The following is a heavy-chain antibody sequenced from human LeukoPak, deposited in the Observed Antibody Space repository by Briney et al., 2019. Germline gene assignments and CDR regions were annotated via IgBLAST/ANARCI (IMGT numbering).Heavy chain of an antibody. CDR3: ANLLLEIAVGSGVHGRDV. CDR1: RYTLTELS. J-gene: IGHJ6*02. Sequence: GASVKVSCKVSRYTLTELSMHWVRQAPGKGLGWMGGFDPADGETIYAQKFQGRVSMTEDTSTDTAYMELSSLRSEDTAVYYCANLLLEIAVGSGVHGRDVWGQGTTVTVSS. CDR2: FDPADGET. D-gene: IGHD2-2*01. V-gene: IGHV1-24*01.